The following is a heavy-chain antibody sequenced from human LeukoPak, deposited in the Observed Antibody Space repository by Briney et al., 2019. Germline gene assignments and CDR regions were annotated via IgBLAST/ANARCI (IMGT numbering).Heavy chain of an antibody. J-gene: IGHJ3*02. V-gene: IGHV4-4*07. D-gene: IGHD1-14*01. CDR3: ARRSGQSAFDI. CDR2: IHSSGST. Sequence: SETLSLACTFSGGSISNYFWTWIRQPAGKRLQWIGRIHSSGSTNYSPSLKSRLTMSVDTSQNQVSLKLSSVTAADTAVYYCARRSGQSAFDIGRQGTMVTVSS. CDR1: GGSISNYF.